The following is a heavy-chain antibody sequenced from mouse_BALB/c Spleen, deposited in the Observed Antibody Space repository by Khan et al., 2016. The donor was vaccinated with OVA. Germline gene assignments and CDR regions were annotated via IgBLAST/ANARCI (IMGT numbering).Heavy chain of an antibody. CDR3: ERNDYYDYDPFPY. Sequence: EVQLQESGPGLVKPSQSLSLTCTVTGYSITSEYAWNWIRQFPGNKLEWMGYINYSGNTRFNPSLKSRTSITRDTSKNQFFLPLNSVTTEDTATYYCERNDYYDYDPFPYWGQGTLVTVSA. D-gene: IGHD2-4*01. CDR2: INYSGNT. CDR1: GYSITSEYA. V-gene: IGHV3-2*02. J-gene: IGHJ3*01.